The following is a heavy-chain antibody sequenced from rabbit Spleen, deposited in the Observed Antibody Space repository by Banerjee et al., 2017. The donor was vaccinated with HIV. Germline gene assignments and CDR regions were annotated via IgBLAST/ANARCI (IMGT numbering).Heavy chain of an antibody. CDR2: IGTGSGST. Sequence: QEQLEESGGGLVKPGASLTLTCKASGFSFSSGYYISWVRQAPGKGLEWIGCIGTGSGSTWYANWAKGRFTISKTSSTTVTLQMTSLTAADTATYFCARETSSGWGVVSFYFNLWGPGTLVTVS. CDR3: ARETSSGWGVVSFYFNL. V-gene: IGHV1S45*01. J-gene: IGHJ4*01. D-gene: IGHD4-1*01. CDR1: GFSFSSGYY.